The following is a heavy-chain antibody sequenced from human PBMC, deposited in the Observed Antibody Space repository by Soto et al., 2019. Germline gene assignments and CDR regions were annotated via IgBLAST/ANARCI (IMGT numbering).Heavy chain of an antibody. D-gene: IGHD3-3*01. CDR2: IKQDGSEK. V-gene: IGHV3-7*05. CDR3: ARDVRHDFWSGFVAKSGYGMDV. J-gene: IGHJ6*02. Sequence: GGSLRLSCAASGFTFSSYWMSWVRQAPGKGLEWVANIKQDGSEKYYVDSVKGRFTISRDNAKNSLYLQMNSLRAEDTAVHYCARDVRHDFWSGFVAKSGYGMDVWGQGTTVTVSS. CDR1: GFTFSSYW.